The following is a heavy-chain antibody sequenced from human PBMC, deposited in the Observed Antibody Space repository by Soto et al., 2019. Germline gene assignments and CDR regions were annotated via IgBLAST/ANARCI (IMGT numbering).Heavy chain of an antibody. J-gene: IGHJ6*02. CDR2: AYYRTQWFY. D-gene: IGHD1-26*01. Sequence: PSQTLSLTCAISGDSVSSNSAAWNWIRQSPSRGLEWLGRAYYRTQWFYDSAVSVRSRINVIPDTSRNQFSLQLNSVTPEDTALYYCTKQKGDSGTYTGMDVWGQGTTVTVSS. CDR3: TKQKGDSGTYTGMDV. V-gene: IGHV6-1*01. CDR1: GDSVSSNSAA.